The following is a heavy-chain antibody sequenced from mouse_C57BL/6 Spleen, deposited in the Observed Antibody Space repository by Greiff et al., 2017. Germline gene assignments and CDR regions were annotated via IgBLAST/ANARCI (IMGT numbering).Heavy chain of an antibody. CDR3: ARNDGYYFDY. CDR2: IYWDDDK. J-gene: IGHJ2*01. CDR1: GFSLSTSGMG. Sequence: QVTLKASGPGILQSSQTLSLTCSFSGFSLSTSGMGVSWIRQPSGKGLEWLAHIYWDDDKRYNPSLKSRLTISKDTSRNQVFLKITSVDTADTATYYCARNDGYYFDYWGQGTTLTVSS. D-gene: IGHD2-3*01. V-gene: IGHV8-12*01.